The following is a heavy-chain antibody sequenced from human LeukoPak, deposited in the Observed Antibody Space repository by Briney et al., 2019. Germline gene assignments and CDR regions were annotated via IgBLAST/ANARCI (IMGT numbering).Heavy chain of an antibody. CDR3: ARGELLYDY. CDR1: GGSIRNYY. V-gene: IGHV4-59*08. CDR2: IYYTGST. D-gene: IGHD2-15*01. J-gene: IGHJ4*02. Sequence: SETLSLTCTVSGGSIRNYYWTWIRQPPGKGLEFIGYIYYTGSTTYNPSLKSRVTISVDRSKNQFSLKLNSVTAADTAVYYCARGELLYDYWGQGTLVTVSS.